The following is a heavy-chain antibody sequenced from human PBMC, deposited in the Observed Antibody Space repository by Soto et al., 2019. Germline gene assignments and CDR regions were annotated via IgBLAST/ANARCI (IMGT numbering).Heavy chain of an antibody. J-gene: IGHJ6*02. CDR3: AQAGEDYGDYVDYYFGMDV. Sequence: EVQLLESGGGLVQPGGSLRLSCATSGFTFSSYVMSWVRQAPGRGLEWVSTISGSGGSTHYADSVKGRFTVSRDNSKNTLVLQRNSLRAEDTAIYYCAQAGEDYGDYVDYYFGMDVWGQGTTVTVSS. D-gene: IGHD4-17*01. V-gene: IGHV3-23*01. CDR2: ISGSGGST. CDR1: GFTFSSYV.